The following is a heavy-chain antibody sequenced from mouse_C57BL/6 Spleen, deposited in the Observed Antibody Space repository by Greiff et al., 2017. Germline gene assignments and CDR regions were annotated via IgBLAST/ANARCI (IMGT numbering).Heavy chain of an antibody. CDR2: IDPSDSYT. D-gene: IGHD1-1*01. J-gene: IGHJ2*01. V-gene: IGHV1-50*01. Sequence: QVQLQQSGAELVKPGASVKLSCKASGYTFTSYWMQWVKQRPGQGLEWIGEIDPSDSYTNYNQKFKGKATLTVDTSSSTAYMQLSSLTSEDSAVYYCARKRAVPPFDYWGQGTTLTVSS. CDR3: ARKRAVPPFDY. CDR1: GYTFTSYW.